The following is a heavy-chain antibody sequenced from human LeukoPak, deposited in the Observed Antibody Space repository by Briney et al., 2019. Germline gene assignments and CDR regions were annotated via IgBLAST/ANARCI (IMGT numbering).Heavy chain of an antibody. J-gene: IGHJ4*02. CDR2: INGGGSST. V-gene: IGHV3-23*01. Sequence: GGSLRLSCAASGFTFSSYSMSWVRQAPGKGLEWVSAINGGGSSTYYADSVKGRFTISRDNSKNSLYLQMNSLRAEDTAIYYRAKGIAAAGPYFDFWGQGTLGPVSS. D-gene: IGHD6-13*01. CDR1: GFTFSSYS. CDR3: AKGIAAAGPYFDF.